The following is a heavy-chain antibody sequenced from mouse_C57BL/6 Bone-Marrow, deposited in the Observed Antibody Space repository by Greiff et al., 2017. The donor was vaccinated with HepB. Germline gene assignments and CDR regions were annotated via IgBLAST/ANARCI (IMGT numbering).Heavy chain of an antibody. CDR1: GYTFTSYW. Sequence: QVQLKQPGPELVKPGASVKLSCKASGYTFTSYWMQWVKQRPGQGLEWIGEIDPSDSYTNYNQKFKGKATLTVDTSSSTAYMQLSSLTSEDSAVYYCATERDYAMDYWGQGTSVTVSS. CDR2: IDPSDSYT. J-gene: IGHJ4*01. V-gene: IGHV1-50*01. CDR3: ATERDYAMDY.